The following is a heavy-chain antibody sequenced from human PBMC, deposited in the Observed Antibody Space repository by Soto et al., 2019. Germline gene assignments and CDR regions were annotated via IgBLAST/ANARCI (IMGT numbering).Heavy chain of an antibody. Sequence: QVQLMQSGAEVKKSGASVKVSCKASGYTFTEYYIHWVRQAPGQGLEWMGWINPSSGVTKSAQRFQGSVTMTRDTSITTAYMEMTRLTSDDTAVYYCARGGCTDVVCTYYFDYWGRGTLVAVSS. CDR3: ARGGCTDVVCTYYFDY. V-gene: IGHV1-2*02. CDR2: INPSSGVT. J-gene: IGHJ4*02. CDR1: GYTFTEYY. D-gene: IGHD2-8*01.